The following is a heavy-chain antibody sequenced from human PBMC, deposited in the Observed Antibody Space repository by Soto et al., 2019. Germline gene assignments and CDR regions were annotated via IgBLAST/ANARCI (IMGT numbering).Heavy chain of an antibody. J-gene: IGHJ6*02. CDR2: IYYSGST. Sequence: SETLSLTCTVSGDSISSFYWSWIRQPPGKGLEWIGYIYYSGSTNYNPSLKSRVTISVDTSKNQFSLNLSSVTAADTAVYYCASSNIAAAGFYYYGMDVWGRGTTVTVSS. D-gene: IGHD6-13*01. CDR3: ASSNIAAAGFYYYGMDV. V-gene: IGHV4-59*01. CDR1: GDSISSFY.